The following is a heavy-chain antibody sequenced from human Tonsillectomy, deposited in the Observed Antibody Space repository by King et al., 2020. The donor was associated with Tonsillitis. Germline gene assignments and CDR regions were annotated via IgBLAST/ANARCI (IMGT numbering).Heavy chain of an antibody. Sequence: VQLVESGAEVKKPGESLRISCRGSGYSFTNYWITWVRQVPGKGLEWMGNIDPSDSHSNYSPSFQGHVTISVDKSITTAFLQWSSLEASDTAIYYCARLAPGGGAGAVLGWFDPWGQGTLVTGSS. J-gene: IGHJ5*02. D-gene: IGHD3-16*01. CDR1: GYSFTNYW. CDR3: ARLAPGGGAGAVLGWFDP. CDR2: IDPSDSHS. V-gene: IGHV5-10-1*03.